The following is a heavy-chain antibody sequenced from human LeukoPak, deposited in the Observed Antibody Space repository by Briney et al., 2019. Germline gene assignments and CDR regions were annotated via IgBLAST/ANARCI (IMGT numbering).Heavy chain of an antibody. D-gene: IGHD3-16*01. CDR2: INHSGST. J-gene: IGHJ4*02. Sequence: SETLSLACAVYGGSFSGYYWSWIRQPPGKGLEWIGEINHSGSTNYNPSLKSRVTISVDTSKNQFSLRLSSVTAADTAVYYCATGGQGVPDHFDNWGQGTLVTVSS. CDR3: ATGGQGVPDHFDN. V-gene: IGHV4-34*01. CDR1: GGSFSGYY.